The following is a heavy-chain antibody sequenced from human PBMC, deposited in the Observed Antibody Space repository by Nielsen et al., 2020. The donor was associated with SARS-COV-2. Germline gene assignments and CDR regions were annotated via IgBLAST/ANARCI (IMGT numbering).Heavy chain of an antibody. D-gene: IGHD2-15*01. CDR3: ARDLELGYCSGGSCSYGMDV. J-gene: IGHJ6*02. CDR2: ISSSSSTI. V-gene: IGHV3-48*01. CDR1: GFTFSSYS. Sequence: GESLKISCAASGFTFSSYSMNWVRQAPGKGLEWVSYISSSSSTIYYADSVKGRFTISRDNAKNTLYLQMNSLRAEDTAVYYCARDLELGYCSGGSCSYGMDVWGQGTTVTVSS.